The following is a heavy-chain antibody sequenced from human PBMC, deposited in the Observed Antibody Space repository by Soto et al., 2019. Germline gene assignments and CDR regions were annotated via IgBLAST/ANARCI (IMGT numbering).Heavy chain of an antibody. CDR2: ISYDGSNK. J-gene: IGHJ4*02. CDR1: GFTFSSYA. V-gene: IGHV3-30-3*01. CDR3: ARDSSWYQFDY. D-gene: IGHD6-13*01. Sequence: QVQLVESGGGVVQPGRSLRLSCAASGFTFSSYAMHWVRQAPGKGLEWVAVISYDGSNKYYADSVKGRFTISRDNSKNTLYLQMNSLRAEDTAVYYCARDSSWYQFDYWGQGTLVTVSS.